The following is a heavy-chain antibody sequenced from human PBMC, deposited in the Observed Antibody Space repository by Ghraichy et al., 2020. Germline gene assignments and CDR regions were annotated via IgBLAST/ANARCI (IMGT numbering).Heavy chain of an antibody. CDR3: ARHYGDYVRAGDWFDP. J-gene: IGHJ5*02. CDR2: IYYSGST. V-gene: IGHV4-59*08. CDR1: GGSISSYY. D-gene: IGHD4-17*01. Sequence: SETLSLTCTVSGGSISSYYWSWIRQPPGKGLEWIGYIYYSGSTNYNPSLKSRVTISVDTSKNQFSLKLSSVTAADTAVYYSARHYGDYVRAGDWFDPWGQGTLVTVSS.